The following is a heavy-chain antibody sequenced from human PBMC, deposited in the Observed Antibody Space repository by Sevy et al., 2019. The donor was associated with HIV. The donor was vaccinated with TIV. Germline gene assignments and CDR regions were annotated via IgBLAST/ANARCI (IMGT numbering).Heavy chain of an antibody. V-gene: IGHV3-49*03. CDR1: GFTFDDYA. Sequence: GGSLRLSCTTSGFTFDDYAMSWFRQAPGKGLEWVAFIARNSYEAYGGTTDYAASVIGRFIISRDDSKSVAYLQMNSLKTYDTAVYYCTRGLATADTPEYYFDYWGQGTLVTVSS. CDR2: IARNSYEAYGGTT. CDR3: TRGLATADTPEYYFDY. D-gene: IGHD5-12*01. J-gene: IGHJ4*02.